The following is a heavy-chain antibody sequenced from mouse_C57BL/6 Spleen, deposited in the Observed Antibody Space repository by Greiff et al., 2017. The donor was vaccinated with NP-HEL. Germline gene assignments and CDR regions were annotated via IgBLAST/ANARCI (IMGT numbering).Heavy chain of an antibody. D-gene: IGHD1-1*01. CDR3: ATPVVATPAWFAY. J-gene: IGHJ3*01. CDR1: GFTFSSYG. Sequence: EVQVVESGGDLVKPGGSLKLSCAASGFTFSSYGMSWVRQTPDKRLEWVATISSGGSYTYYPDSVKGRFTISRDNAKNTLYLQMSSLKSEDTAMYYCATPVVATPAWFAYWGQGTLVTVSA. V-gene: IGHV5-6*01. CDR2: ISSGGSYT.